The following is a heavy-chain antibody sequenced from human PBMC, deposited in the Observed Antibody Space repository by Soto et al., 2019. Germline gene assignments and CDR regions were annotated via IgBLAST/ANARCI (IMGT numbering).Heavy chain of an antibody. V-gene: IGHV3-23*01. CDR3: AKGGVSTAARGDC. Sequence: GWSLRLSCAASGFTFSSYAMSWVRQAPGKGLEWVSGISDSGGSTYYADSVKGRFTISRDNSKNTLYLQMNSLRVEDTAVYYCAKGGVSTAARGDCWGQGTQVTVSS. D-gene: IGHD6-6*01. J-gene: IGHJ4*02. CDR2: ISDSGGST. CDR1: GFTFSSYA.